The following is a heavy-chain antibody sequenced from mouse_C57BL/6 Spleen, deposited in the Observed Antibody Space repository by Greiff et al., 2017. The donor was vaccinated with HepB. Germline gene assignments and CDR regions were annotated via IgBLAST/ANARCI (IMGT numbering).Heavy chain of an antibody. Sequence: QVQLQQPGAELVKPGASVKLSCKASGYTFTSYWMQWVKQRPGQGLEWIGEIDPSDSYTNYNQKFKGKATLTVDTSSSTAYMQLSSLTSEDSAVYYCARGFYYGYDRGYYFDYRGQGTTLTVSS. CDR2: IDPSDSYT. J-gene: IGHJ2*01. CDR1: GYTFTSYW. D-gene: IGHD2-2*01. V-gene: IGHV1-50*01. CDR3: ARGFYYGYDRGYYFDY.